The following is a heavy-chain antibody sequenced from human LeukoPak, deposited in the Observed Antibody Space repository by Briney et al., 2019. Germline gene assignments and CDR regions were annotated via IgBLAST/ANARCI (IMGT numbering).Heavy chain of an antibody. CDR2: IIPMFGTP. J-gene: IGHJ6*03. V-gene: IGHV1-69*05. CDR1: GGTFRSYA. D-gene: IGHD3-10*01. CDR3: ARGSAPSTIIRGIKYYYFYYMDV. Sequence: ASVKVSCKASGGTFRSYAISWVRQAPGQGLEWMGGIIPMFGTPNYAQKFQGRVTITTDESTSTAYMELSSLRSEDTAVYYCARGSAPSTIIRGIKYYYFYYMDVWGKGTTVTVSS.